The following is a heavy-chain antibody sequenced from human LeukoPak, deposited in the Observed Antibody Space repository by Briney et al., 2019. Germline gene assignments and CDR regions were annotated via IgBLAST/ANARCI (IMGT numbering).Heavy chain of an antibody. CDR1: GFTFSSYA. J-gene: IGHJ4*02. CDR3: AKSRRWGGYSYGSERRFDY. Sequence: PGGSLRLSCAASGFTFSSYAMSWVRQAPGKGLEWVSAISGSGGSTYYADSVKGRFTISRDNSKNTLYLQMNSLRAEDTAVYYCAKSRRWGGYSYGSERRFDYWGQGTLVTVSS. V-gene: IGHV3-23*01. CDR2: ISGSGGST. D-gene: IGHD5-18*01.